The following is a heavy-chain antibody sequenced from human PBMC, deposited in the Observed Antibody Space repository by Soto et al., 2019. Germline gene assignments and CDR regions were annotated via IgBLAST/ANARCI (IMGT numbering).Heavy chain of an antibody. D-gene: IGHD2-8*01. Sequence: QVQLQESGPGLVKPSQTLSLTCTVSGGSISSGDYYWSWIRQPPGKGLEGIGYILYSGTTNYNPSRESRLTISVDTSKNQFSLKLTSVTAADAAVYYCARNGALDYWGRGTQVTVSS. CDR3: ARNGALDY. V-gene: IGHV4-30-4*01. J-gene: IGHJ4*02. CDR1: GGSISSGDYY. CDR2: ILYSGTT.